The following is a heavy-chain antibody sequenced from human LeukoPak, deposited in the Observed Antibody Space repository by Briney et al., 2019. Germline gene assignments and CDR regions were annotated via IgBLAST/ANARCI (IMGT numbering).Heavy chain of an antibody. J-gene: IGHJ6*02. CDR3: ARDLHDYGDPGYYGMDV. Sequence: PEGSLRLSCAASGFTFSSYAMHWVRQAPGKGLEWVAVISYDGSNKYYADSVKGRFTISRDSSKNTLYLQMNSLRAEDTAVYYCARDLHDYGDPGYYGMDVWGQGTTVTVSS. CDR2: ISYDGSNK. V-gene: IGHV3-30-3*01. D-gene: IGHD4-17*01. CDR1: GFTFSSYA.